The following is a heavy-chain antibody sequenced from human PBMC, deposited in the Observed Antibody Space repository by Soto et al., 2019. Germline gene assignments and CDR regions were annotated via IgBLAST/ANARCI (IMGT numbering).Heavy chain of an antibody. CDR2: ISSSGASM. D-gene: IGHD5-18*01. J-gene: IGHJ4*02. Sequence: QVQLVQSGGGLVKPGGSVRLSCAASGFTFSSSYMSWIRQAPGKGLEWVSYISSSGASMYYADSVKGRFTISRDNANNSLYLQMNGLRAEDTAVYYCARGGFNYANWGQETLVTVTS. V-gene: IGHV3-11*01. CDR3: ARGGFNYAN. CDR1: GFTFSSSY.